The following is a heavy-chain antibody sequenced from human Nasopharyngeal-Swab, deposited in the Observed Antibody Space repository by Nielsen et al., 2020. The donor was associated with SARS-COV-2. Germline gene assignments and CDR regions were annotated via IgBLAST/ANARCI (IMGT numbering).Heavy chain of an antibody. J-gene: IGHJ6*02. Sequence: WIRQPPGKGLEWIGYIYYSGSTYYNPSLKSRVTISVDTSKNQFSLKLSSVTAAGTAVYYCARDLIYYYGSGSYGAPHYYYYGMDVWGQGTTVTVSS. CDR2: IYYSGST. CDR3: ARDLIYYYGSGSYGAPHYYYYGMDV. D-gene: IGHD3-10*01. V-gene: IGHV4-31*02.